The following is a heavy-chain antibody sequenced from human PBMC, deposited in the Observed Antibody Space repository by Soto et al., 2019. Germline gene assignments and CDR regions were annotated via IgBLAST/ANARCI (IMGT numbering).Heavy chain of an antibody. J-gene: IGHJ4*02. D-gene: IGHD4-17*01. Sequence: EVLLLESGGGLVQPGGSLRLSCAVSGFTFGNYWMHWVRQAPGKGLMWVSRINGDGRITNYADSVEGRFTISRDNGKNTLSLEMNSLRAEDTAVYYCARDFTTAETPGDDFDYWGQGTLVTVSS. V-gene: IGHV3-74*01. CDR2: INGDGRIT. CDR3: ARDFTTAETPGDDFDY. CDR1: GFTFGNYW.